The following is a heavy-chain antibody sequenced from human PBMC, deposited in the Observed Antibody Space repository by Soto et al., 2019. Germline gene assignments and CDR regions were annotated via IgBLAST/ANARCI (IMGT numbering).Heavy chain of an antibody. D-gene: IGHD3-16*01. Sequence: EVQLLESGGGLVQPGGSLRLSCAASGFTFSSYAMSWVRQAPGKGLEWVSAISGSGGSTYYADSVKGRFTISRDNSKNTLYLQMNSLRAEDKAVYYCGKDLYTGARLAQLRNAFDIWGQGTMVNVSS. V-gene: IGHV3-23*01. J-gene: IGHJ3*02. CDR2: ISGSGGST. CDR1: GFTFSSYA. CDR3: GKDLYTGARLAQLRNAFDI.